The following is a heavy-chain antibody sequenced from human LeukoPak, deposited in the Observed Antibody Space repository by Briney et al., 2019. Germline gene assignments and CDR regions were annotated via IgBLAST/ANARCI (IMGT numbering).Heavy chain of an antibody. Sequence: GRSLRLSCAASGFTFSSYAMHWVRQAPGKGLEWVAVISYDGSNKYYAYSVKGRFTISRDNSKNTLYLQMNSLRAEDTAVYYCASGYFDWSQSDYWGQGTLVTVSS. D-gene: IGHD3-9*01. CDR1: GFTFSSYA. CDR2: ISYDGSNK. V-gene: IGHV3-30*04. CDR3: ASGYFDWSQSDY. J-gene: IGHJ4*02.